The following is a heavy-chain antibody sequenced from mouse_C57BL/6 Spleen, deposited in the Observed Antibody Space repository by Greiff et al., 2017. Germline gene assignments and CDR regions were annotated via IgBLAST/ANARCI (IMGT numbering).Heavy chain of an antibody. V-gene: IGHV1-7*01. Sequence: VQLQQSGAELAKPGASVKLSCKASGYTFTSYWMHWVKQRPGQGLEWIGYINPSSGYTKYNQKFKDKATWTADKSSSTAYMQLSSLTYEDSAVYYCARKGYDWFAYWGQGTLVTVSA. CDR3: ARKGYDWFAY. CDR2: INPSSGYT. J-gene: IGHJ3*01. D-gene: IGHD2-2*01. CDR1: GYTFTSYW.